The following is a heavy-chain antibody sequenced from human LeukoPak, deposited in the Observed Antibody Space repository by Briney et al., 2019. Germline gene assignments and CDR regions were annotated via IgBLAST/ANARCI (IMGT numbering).Heavy chain of an antibody. CDR1: GGSISSSSYY. J-gene: IGHJ5*02. V-gene: IGHV4-39*01. D-gene: IGHD4-17*01. Sequence: PSETLSLTCTVSGGSISSSSYYWGWIRQPPGKGLEWIGSIYYSGSTYYNPSLKSRVTISVDTSKNQFSLKLSSVTAADTAVYYCARAGQLRFKAPVEPRRKQTGSFPNWFDPWGQGTLVTVSS. CDR3: ARAGQLRFKAPVEPRRKQTGSFPNWFDP. CDR2: IYYSGST.